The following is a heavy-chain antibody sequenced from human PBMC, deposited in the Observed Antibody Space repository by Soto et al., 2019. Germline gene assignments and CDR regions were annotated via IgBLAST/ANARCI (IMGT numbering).Heavy chain of an antibody. J-gene: IGHJ4*02. Sequence: GGSLRLSCAASGFTFSSYAMSWVRQAPGKGLEWVSAISGSGGSTYYADSVKGRFTISRDNSKNTLYLQMNSLRAEDTAVYYCAKDQSKGGSSWYGYYFDYWGQGTLVTVSS. D-gene: IGHD6-13*01. V-gene: IGHV3-23*01. CDR3: AKDQSKGGSSWYGYYFDY. CDR1: GFTFSSYA. CDR2: ISGSGGST.